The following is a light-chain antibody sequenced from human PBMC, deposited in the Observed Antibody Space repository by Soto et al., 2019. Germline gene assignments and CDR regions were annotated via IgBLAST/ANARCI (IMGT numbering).Light chain of an antibody. V-gene: IGKV3D-15*01. CDR3: QQYNNWPL. Sequence: EIVLTQSPATLSLSPGERATLSCRASQTVSSNYLAWYQQKPGQAPRLLIHGASSRATGTPDRFSGSGSGTEFTLTISSLQSEDFAVYYRQQYNNWPLFGPGTKVDIK. CDR1: QTVSSN. J-gene: IGKJ3*01. CDR2: GAS.